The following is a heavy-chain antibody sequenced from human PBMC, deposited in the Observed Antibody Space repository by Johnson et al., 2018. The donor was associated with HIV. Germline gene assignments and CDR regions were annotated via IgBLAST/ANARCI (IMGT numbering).Heavy chain of an antibody. J-gene: IGHJ3*01. Sequence: VHLVESGGGVVQPGRSLRLSCAASGFTFSSYTMYLVRQAPGKGLEWVAVISYDGSNKYYADSVKGRFTISRDNSKNTLYLQMNSLRAEDTAVYYCTAHYRNAF. V-gene: IGHV3-30*04. CDR2: ISYDGSNK. D-gene: IGHD1-26*01. CDR3: TAHYRNAF. CDR1: GFTFSSYT.